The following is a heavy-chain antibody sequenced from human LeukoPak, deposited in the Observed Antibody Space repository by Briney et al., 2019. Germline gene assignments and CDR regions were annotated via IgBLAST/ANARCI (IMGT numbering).Heavy chain of an antibody. Sequence: SGGSLRLSCAASGFTFSNYWMHWVRQAPGKGLVWVSRIKSGGSSTSYADSVKGRFTISRDNAKNTLYLQMNSLRVEDTAVYYCARGPGGGGAKGHNWFDPWGQGTLVTVSS. CDR1: GFTFSNYW. CDR3: ARGPGGGGAKGHNWFDP. J-gene: IGHJ5*02. D-gene: IGHD2-21*01. CDR2: IKSGGSST. V-gene: IGHV3-74*01.